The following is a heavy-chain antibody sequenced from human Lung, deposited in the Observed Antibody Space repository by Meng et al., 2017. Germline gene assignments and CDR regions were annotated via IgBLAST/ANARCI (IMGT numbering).Heavy chain of an antibody. CDR2: INTDGSTT. D-gene: IGHD1-1*01. CDR1: GFTFSGHW. CDR3: TNDRLNH. J-gene: IGHJ1*01. Sequence: GESPKISCAASGFTFSGHWMHWVRQAPGKGLVWVSRINTDGSTTTYADSVKGRFSISRDNAKNTLYLQMNSLRAEDTAVYYCTNDRLNHWGQGTLVTVSS. V-gene: IGHV3-74*01.